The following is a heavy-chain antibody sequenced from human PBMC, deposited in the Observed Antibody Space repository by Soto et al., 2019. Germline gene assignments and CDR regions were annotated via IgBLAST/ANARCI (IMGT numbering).Heavy chain of an antibody. CDR3: ASAFFDADYYYYALDV. Sequence: WTWIRQPPGKGLEWLGYSYYSGRTNYNPSLKSRVTISVDTSNNQFSLKLSSVTAADTAVYYCASAFFDADYYYYALDVWGQGTTVTVSS. CDR2: SYYSGRT. V-gene: IGHV4-59*01. J-gene: IGHJ6*02. D-gene: IGHD3-3*01.